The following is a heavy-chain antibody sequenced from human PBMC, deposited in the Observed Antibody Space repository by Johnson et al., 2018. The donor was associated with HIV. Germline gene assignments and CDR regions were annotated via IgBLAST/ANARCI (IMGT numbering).Heavy chain of an antibody. CDR1: GFTFDDYG. V-gene: IGHV3-20*04. D-gene: IGHD3-10*01. J-gene: IGHJ3*02. CDR3: AREGGGITMIQGAFDI. Sequence: QLLESGGGVVRPGGSLRLSCAASGFTFDDYGMSWVRQPPGKGLEWVSGINWNGGSAGYAESVKGRFTISRDNAKNSRYLQMNSRRAEDTAFYYCAREGGGITMIQGAFDIWGQGTMVTVSS. CDR2: INWNGGSA.